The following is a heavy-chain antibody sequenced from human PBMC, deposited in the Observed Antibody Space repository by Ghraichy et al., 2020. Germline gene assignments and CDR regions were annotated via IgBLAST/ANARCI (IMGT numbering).Heavy chain of an antibody. CDR1: GFTFNTYA. J-gene: IGHJ4*02. CDR2: ISGSGDRT. D-gene: IGHD1-7*01. CDR3: AKDRPYGGTTWEAFNY. Sequence: LSLTCAASGFTFNTYAMNWVRQAPGKGLEWVSGISGSGDRTYYADSVKGRFTISRDNSKNTLCLQMNSLRADDTAVYYCAKDRPYGGTTWEAFNYWGQGTLVTVSS. V-gene: IGHV3-23*01.